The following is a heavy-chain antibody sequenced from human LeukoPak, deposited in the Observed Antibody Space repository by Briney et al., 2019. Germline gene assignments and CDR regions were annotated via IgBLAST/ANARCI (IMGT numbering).Heavy chain of an antibody. V-gene: IGHV3-74*01. J-gene: IGHJ4*02. CDR3: AKDIVVVTAILFDY. CDR1: GFTFSTYW. Sequence: GGSLRLSCAASGFTFSTYWMHWVRQAPGEGLVWVSRINSDGSSTTYADSVKGRFTISRDNAKNTLYLQMNSLRAEDTAVYYCAKDIVVVTAILFDYWGQGTLVTVSS. D-gene: IGHD2-21*02. CDR2: INSDGSST.